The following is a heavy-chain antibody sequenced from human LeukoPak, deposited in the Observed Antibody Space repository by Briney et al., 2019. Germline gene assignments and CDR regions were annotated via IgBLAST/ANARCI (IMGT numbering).Heavy chain of an antibody. D-gene: IGHD3-16*02. Sequence: GASVKVSCKAFGGTFSSYAISWVRQAPGQGLEWMGGIIPIFGTANYAQKLQGRVTMTTDTSTSTAHMELRSLRSDDTAVYYCARDSDSRYGLHYMDVWGKGTTVTVSS. J-gene: IGHJ6*03. CDR2: IIPIFGTA. CDR1: GGTFSSYA. CDR3: ARDSDSRYGLHYMDV. V-gene: IGHV1-69*05.